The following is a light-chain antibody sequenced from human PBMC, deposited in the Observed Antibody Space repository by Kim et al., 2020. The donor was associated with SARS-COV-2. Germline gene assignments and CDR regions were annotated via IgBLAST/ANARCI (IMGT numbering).Light chain of an antibody. V-gene: IGLV3-1*01. CDR1: KLGDKY. CDR3: QAWDSSTFYV. Sequence: SYELTQPPSVSVSPGQTASITCSGDKLGDKYACWYQQKPGQSPVLVIYQDNTRPSGIPERFSGSNSGNTATLTISGTQAMDEADYYCQAWDSSTFYVFGTGTKVTVL. CDR2: QDN. J-gene: IGLJ1*01.